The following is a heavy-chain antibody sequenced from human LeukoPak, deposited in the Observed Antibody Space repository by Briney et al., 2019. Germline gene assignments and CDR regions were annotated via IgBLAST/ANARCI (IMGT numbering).Heavy chain of an antibody. CDR2: IYYSGST. CDR3: ARSRSGIAAANNWFDP. V-gene: IGHV4-31*03. D-gene: IGHD6-13*01. Sequence: SETQSLTCTVSGGSLSSGGYYWSWIRQHPGKGLEWIGYIYYSGSTYYNPSLKSRVTISVDTSKNQFSLKLSSVTAADTAVYYCARSRSGIAAANNWFDPWGQGTLVTVSS. CDR1: GGSLSSGGYY. J-gene: IGHJ5*02.